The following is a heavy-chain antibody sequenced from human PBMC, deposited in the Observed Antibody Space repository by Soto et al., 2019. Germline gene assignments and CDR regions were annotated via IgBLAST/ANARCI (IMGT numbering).Heavy chain of an antibody. CDR2: IIPILGIA. CDR3: ARNGDTAMVGDYYYYMDV. V-gene: IGHV1-69*02. J-gene: IGHJ6*03. D-gene: IGHD5-18*01. Sequence: ASVKVSCKASGGTFSSYTISWVRQAPGQGLEWMGRIIPILGIANYAQKFQGRVTITADKSTSTAYMELSSLRSEDTAVYYCARNGDTAMVGDYYYYMDVWGKGTTVTVSS. CDR1: GGTFSSYT.